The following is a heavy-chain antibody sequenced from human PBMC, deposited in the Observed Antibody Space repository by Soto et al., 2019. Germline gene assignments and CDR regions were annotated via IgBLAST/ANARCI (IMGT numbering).Heavy chain of an antibody. CDR2: IHPADSET. D-gene: IGHD3-22*01. CDR1: GYSFFSHW. V-gene: IGHV5-51*01. J-gene: IGHJ4*02. Sequence: GESLKISCKGSGYSFFSHWIGWVRQMPGKGLEWVGIIHPADSETRYSPSFQGQVTISVDKSINTAYLQWSSLKASDTAMYYCARRPWLSGYYDYWGQGTLVTVSS. CDR3: ARRPWLSGYYDY.